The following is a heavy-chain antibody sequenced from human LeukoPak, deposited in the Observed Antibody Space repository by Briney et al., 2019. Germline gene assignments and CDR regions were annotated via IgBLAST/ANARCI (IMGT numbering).Heavy chain of an antibody. CDR2: INPSGGST. CDR3: ARAYPDSSGYYWNDAFDI. D-gene: IGHD3-22*01. J-gene: IGHJ3*02. V-gene: IGHV1-46*01. Sequence: PWASVKVSCKASGYTFTSYYMHWVRQAPGQGLEWMGIINPSGGSTSYAQKFQGRVTMTRDTSTSTVYMELSSLRSEDTAVYYCARAYPDSSGYYWNDAFDIWGQGTMVTVSS. CDR1: GYTFTSYY.